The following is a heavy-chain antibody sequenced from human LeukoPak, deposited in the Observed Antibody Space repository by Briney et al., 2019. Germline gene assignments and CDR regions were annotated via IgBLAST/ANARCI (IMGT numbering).Heavy chain of an antibody. CDR2: ISWNSGSI. Sequence: GRSLRLSCAASGFTFDDYAMHWVRRAPGKGLEWVSGISWNSGSIGYADSVKGRFTISRDNAKNSLYLQMNSLRAEDTALYYCAKDPGLYTLEYFDYWGQGTLVTVSS. D-gene: IGHD1-1*01. J-gene: IGHJ4*02. CDR3: AKDPGLYTLEYFDY. CDR1: GFTFDDYA. V-gene: IGHV3-9*01.